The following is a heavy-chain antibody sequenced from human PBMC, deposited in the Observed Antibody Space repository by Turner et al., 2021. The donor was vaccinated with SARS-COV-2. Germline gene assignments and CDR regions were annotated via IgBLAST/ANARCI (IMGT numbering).Heavy chain of an antibody. CDR2: IWYDGSNK. V-gene: IGHV3-33*01. CDR1: GFTFSSYG. CDR3: ARDLEGAMVTYYYGMDV. D-gene: IGHD5-18*01. J-gene: IGHJ6*02. Sequence: QVQLVESGGGVVQPGRSLRLSCAASGFTFSSYGMHWVRQGPGKGLEWVAVIWYDGSNKYYADSVKGRFTISRDNSKNTLYLQMNSLRAEDTAVYYCARDLEGAMVTYYYGMDVWGQGTTVTVSS.